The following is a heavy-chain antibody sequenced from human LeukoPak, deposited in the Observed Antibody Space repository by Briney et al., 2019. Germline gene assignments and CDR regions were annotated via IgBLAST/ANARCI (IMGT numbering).Heavy chain of an antibody. CDR1: GGSINNYY. V-gene: IGHV4-59*08. Sequence: SETLSLTCTVSGGSINNYYWSWVRQPPGAGLEWLAYIYYTGSTNYNPSLKTRLTISVDTSKNQFSLRLNSVTAADTAVYYCARLRQQLARWGQGTLVTVSS. D-gene: IGHD6-13*01. CDR3: ARLRQQLAR. J-gene: IGHJ4*02. CDR2: IYYTGST.